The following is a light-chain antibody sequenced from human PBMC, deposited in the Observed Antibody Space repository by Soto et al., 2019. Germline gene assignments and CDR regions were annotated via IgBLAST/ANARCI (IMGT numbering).Light chain of an antibody. CDR2: EIN. V-gene: IGLV2-8*01. CDR1: SSDVGAYDY. CDR3: YSYRGYYTRV. Sequence: QSALTQPPSASGSPGQSVTISCTGTSSDVGAYDYVSWYQQHPGKAPKLMIYEINKRPSGVPDRFSGSKSGNTASLTISGLQAEDEADYYCYSYRGYYTRVFGTGTKVTVL. J-gene: IGLJ1*01.